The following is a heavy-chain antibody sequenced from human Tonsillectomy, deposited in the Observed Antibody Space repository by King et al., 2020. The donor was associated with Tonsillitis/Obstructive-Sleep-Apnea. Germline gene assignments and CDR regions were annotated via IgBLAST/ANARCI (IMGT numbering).Heavy chain of an antibody. D-gene: IGHD2-15*01. V-gene: IGHV3-53*01. Sequence: VQLVESGGNLIQPGGSLRLSCTVSGFTVSRNSMTWVRQAPGKGLEWVSVIYVSGSTLYTDSVKGRFTISRDNSKNTLYLQMNSLRSEDTAVYYCARGYCNGCDCYSPLDLWGQGTLDTVST. CDR3: ARGYCNGCDCYSPLDL. CDR1: GFTVSRNS. CDR2: IYVSGST. J-gene: IGHJ4*02.